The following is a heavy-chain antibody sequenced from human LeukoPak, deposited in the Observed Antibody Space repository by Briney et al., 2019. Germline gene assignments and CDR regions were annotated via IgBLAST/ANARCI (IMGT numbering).Heavy chain of an antibody. CDR2: INHSGST. CDR3: ARVRYCSGGSCFAVFDY. V-gene: IGHV4-34*01. Sequence: SETLSLTCAVYGGSFSGYYWSWIRQPPGKGLAWIGEINHSGSTNYNPSLKSRVTISVDTSKNQFSLKLSSVTAADTAAYYCARVRYCSGGSCFAVFDYWGQGTLVTVSS. J-gene: IGHJ4*02. CDR1: GGSFSGYY. D-gene: IGHD2-15*01.